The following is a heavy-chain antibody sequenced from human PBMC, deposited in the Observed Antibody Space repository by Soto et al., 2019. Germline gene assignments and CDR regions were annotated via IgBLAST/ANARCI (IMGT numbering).Heavy chain of an antibody. Sequence: SETLSLTCTVSGDSIRSGIYYWGWIRQPPGKGLEWIGSAYYSGMTHYGPSLRGRVTISVDTSKNQFSLRLSSVRAEDTAHYFCANGPVVGANYKYYDMDVWGRGTTVTVSS. CDR1: GDSIRSGIYY. CDR2: AYYSGMT. V-gene: IGHV4-39*07. D-gene: IGHD1-26*01. J-gene: IGHJ6*02. CDR3: ANGPVVGANYKYYDMDV.